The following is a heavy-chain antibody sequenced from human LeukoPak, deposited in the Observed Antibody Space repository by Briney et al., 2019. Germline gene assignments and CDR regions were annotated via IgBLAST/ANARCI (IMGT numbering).Heavy chain of an antibody. CDR3: AKQVGSVGSDAFDI. J-gene: IGHJ3*02. V-gene: IGHV3-33*06. Sequence: GRSLRLSCAASGFTFSSYGMHWVRQAPGKGLEWVAVIWYDGSNKYYADSVKGRFTISRDNSKNTLYLQMNSLRAEDTAVYYCAKQVGSVGSDAFDIWGQGTMVTVSS. D-gene: IGHD2-2*03. CDR2: IWYDGSNK. CDR1: GFTFSSYG.